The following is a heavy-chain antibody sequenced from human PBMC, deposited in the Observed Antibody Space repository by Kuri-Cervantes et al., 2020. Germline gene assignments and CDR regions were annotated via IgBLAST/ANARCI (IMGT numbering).Heavy chain of an antibody. Sequence: GGSLRLSCAASGFTFSSYWMSWVRQAPGKGLEWVANIKDDGSEQYYVDSVKGRLTISRDNAKNSLYLQMNSLRGEDTAVYYCAKNGDFWSGYYYYGMDVWGQGTTVAVSS. CDR2: IKDDGSEQ. V-gene: IGHV3-7*01. CDR3: AKNGDFWSGYYYYGMDV. CDR1: GFTFSSYW. J-gene: IGHJ6*02. D-gene: IGHD3-3*01.